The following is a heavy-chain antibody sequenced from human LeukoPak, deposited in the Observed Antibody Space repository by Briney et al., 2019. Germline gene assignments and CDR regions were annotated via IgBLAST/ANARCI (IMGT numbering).Heavy chain of an antibody. V-gene: IGHV4-59*01. D-gene: IGHD6-6*01. J-gene: IGHJ4*02. CDR3: ASSEYSSSSPDY. CDR1: GGSISSYY. Sequence: SETLSLTCTVSGGSISSYYWSWIRQPPGKGLEWIGYIYYSGSTNYNPSLMSRVTISVDTSKNQFSLKLSSVTAADTAVYYCASSEYSSSSPDYWGQGTLVTVSS. CDR2: IYYSGST.